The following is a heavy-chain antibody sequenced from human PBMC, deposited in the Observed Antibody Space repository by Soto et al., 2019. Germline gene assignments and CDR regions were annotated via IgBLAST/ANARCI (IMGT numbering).Heavy chain of an antibody. V-gene: IGHV1-69*01. CDR2: IIPIFGTA. J-gene: IGHJ5*02. CDR3: ARGGGGYQLLSNWFDP. Sequence: QVQLVQSGAEVKKPGSSVKVSCKASGGTFSSYAISWVRQAPGQGREWMGGIIPIFGTANYAQKFQGRVTITADESTSKAYLELGNLGSEDTAVYSCARGGGGYQLLSNWFDPWGQGTLVTVSS. D-gene: IGHD2-2*01. CDR1: GGTFSSYA.